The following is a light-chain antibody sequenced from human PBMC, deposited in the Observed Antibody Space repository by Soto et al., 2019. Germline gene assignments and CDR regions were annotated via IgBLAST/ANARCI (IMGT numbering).Light chain of an antibody. V-gene: IGLV1-40*01. Sequence: QSVLTQPPSVSGAPGQRVTISCTGSSSTIGAGYDVHWYQQLPGTAPKLLIYGTSNRPSGVPDRFAGSKSGTSAALAITGLQAEDEADYDCQSYDSSLSGCYVFGTGTKLTVL. CDR3: QSYDSSLSGCYV. CDR1: SSTIGAGYD. CDR2: GTS. J-gene: IGLJ1*01.